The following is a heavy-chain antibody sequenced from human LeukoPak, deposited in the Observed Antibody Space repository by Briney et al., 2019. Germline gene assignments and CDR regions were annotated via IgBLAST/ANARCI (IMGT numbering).Heavy chain of an antibody. D-gene: IGHD2-21*01. J-gene: IGHJ4*02. CDR1: GFIFSHYG. CDR3: ARELSQIVWGGLDY. Sequence: GGSLRPSCTASGFIFSHYGMHWVRQAPGKGLEWVAVIQNDASTRNYVDSVKGRFTISRDNSENTVFLQMDSLRVEDTAVYYCARELSQIVWGGLDYGGQGTLVSVSS. CDR2: IQNDASTR. V-gene: IGHV3-33*05.